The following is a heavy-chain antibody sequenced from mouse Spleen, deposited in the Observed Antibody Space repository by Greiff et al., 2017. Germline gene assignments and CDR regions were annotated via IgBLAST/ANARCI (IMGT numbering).Heavy chain of an antibody. D-gene: IGHD2-3*01. CDR3: AGEDGPNYYAMDY. V-gene: IGHV1-14*01. Sequence: EVQLQQSGPELVKPGASVKMSCKASGYTFTSYVMHWVKQKPGQGLEWIGYINPYNDGTKYNEKFKGKATLTSDKSSSTAYMELSSLTSEDSAVYYCAGEDGPNYYAMDYWGQGTSVTVSS. CDR1: GYTFTSYV. CDR2: INPYNDGT. J-gene: IGHJ4*01.